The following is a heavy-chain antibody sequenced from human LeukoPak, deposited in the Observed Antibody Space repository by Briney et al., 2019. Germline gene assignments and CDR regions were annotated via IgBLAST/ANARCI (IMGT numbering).Heavy chain of an antibody. CDR3: ALSYSGYEGYYYYYYGMDV. Sequence: ASVKLSCKASGYTFTSYGISWVRQAPGQGLEWMGWISAYNGNTNYAQKLQGRVTMTTDTSTSTAYMELRSLRSDDTAVYYCALSYSGYEGYYYYYYGMDVWGQGTTVTVSS. CDR1: GYTFTSYG. D-gene: IGHD5-12*01. J-gene: IGHJ6*02. V-gene: IGHV1-18*01. CDR2: ISAYNGNT.